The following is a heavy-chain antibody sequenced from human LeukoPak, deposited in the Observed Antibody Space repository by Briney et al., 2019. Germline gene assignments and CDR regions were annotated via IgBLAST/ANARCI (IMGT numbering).Heavy chain of an antibody. Sequence: SQTLSLTCAISGDSVSSNSAAWNWIRQSPSRGLEWLGRTYYRSKWYNDYAISVKGRITINPDTSKNQFSLQLNSVTPEDTAVYYCVRNCGTVDVGCSHWAQGTPVTVSS. J-gene: IGHJ4*02. V-gene: IGHV6-1*01. D-gene: IGHD2-15*01. CDR2: TYYRSKWYN. CDR3: VRNCGTVDVGCSH. CDR1: GDSVSSNSAA.